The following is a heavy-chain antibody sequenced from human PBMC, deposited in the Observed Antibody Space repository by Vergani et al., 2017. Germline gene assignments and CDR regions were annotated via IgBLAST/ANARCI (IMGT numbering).Heavy chain of an antibody. CDR1: GYSFTSYW. V-gene: IGHV5-51*01. CDR3: ARGYYYDSSGVQTVFDY. J-gene: IGHJ4*02. D-gene: IGHD3-22*01. Sequence: EVQLVQSGAEVKKPGESLKISCKGSGYSFTSYWIGWVRQMPGKGLEWMGIIYTGDSDTRYSPAFQGQVTISADKAISTAYLQWSSLKASDTAMYYCARGYYYDSSGVQTVFDYWGQGTLVTVSS. CDR2: IYTGDSDT.